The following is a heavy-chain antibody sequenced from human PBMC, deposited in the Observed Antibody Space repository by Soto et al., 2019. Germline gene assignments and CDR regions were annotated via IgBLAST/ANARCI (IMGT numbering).Heavy chain of an antibody. CDR1: GGTLSSYA. CDR3: ARDSSGYSYGYYYYGMDV. CDR2: IIPIFGTA. D-gene: IGHD5-18*01. J-gene: IGHJ6*02. Sequence: GASVKVSCKASGGTLSSYAISWVRQAPGQGLEWMGGIIPIFGTANYAQKFQGRVTITADKSTSTAYMELSSLRSEDTAVYYCARDSSGYSYGYYYYGMDVWGQGTTVTVSS. V-gene: IGHV1-69*06.